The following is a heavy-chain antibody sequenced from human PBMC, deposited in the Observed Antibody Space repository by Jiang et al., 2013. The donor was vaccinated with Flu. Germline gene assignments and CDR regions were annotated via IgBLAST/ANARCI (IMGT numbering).Heavy chain of an antibody. D-gene: IGHD3-10*01. CDR1: GGSISTSTYY. J-gene: IGHJ3*02. Sequence: GPGLVKPSETLSLTCTVSGGSISTSTYYWGWIRQPPGKGLEWIGNIYYSGTIYSKPSLKSRVTISLDTSKNQFSLNLSSVTAADTAVYYCASLLRGPNAFEIWGQGTVVTVSS. V-gene: IGHV4-39*01. CDR2: IYYSGTI. CDR3: ASLLRGPNAFEI.